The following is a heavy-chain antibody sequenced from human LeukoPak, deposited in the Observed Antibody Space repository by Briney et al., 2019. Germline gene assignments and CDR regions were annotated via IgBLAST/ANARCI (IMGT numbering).Heavy chain of an antibody. CDR2: TSTSGGSA. J-gene: IGHJ6*02. Sequence: GGSLRLSCAASGFTFSNNAMSWVCQAPGKGLEWVSATSTSGGSAYYADSVKGRFTISRDNAKNSLYLQMSNLRAEDTAVYFCARGGGLDVWGQGATVTVSS. CDR1: GFTFSNNA. CDR3: ARGGGLDV. V-gene: IGHV3-23*01. D-gene: IGHD3-16*01.